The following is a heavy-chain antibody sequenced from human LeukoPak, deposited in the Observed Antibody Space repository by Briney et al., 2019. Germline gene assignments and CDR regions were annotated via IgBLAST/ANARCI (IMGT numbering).Heavy chain of an antibody. CDR3: AREGCSSTSCYRINWFDP. CDR2: IYTSGST. V-gene: IGHV4-61*02. J-gene: IGHJ5*02. Sequence: SQTLSLTCTVSGGPISSGSYYWSWIRQPAGKGLEWIGRIYTSGSTNYNPSLKSRVTISVDTSKNQFSLKLSSVTAADTAVYYCAREGCSSTSCYRINWFDPWGQGTLVTVSS. D-gene: IGHD2-2*01. CDR1: GGPISSGSYY.